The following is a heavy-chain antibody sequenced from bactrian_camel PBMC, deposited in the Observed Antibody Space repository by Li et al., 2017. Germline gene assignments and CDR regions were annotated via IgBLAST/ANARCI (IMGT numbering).Heavy chain of an antibody. CDR2: IYSGSGKQ. Sequence: HVQLVESGGGSVQAGGSLRLSCAASGNSGDIGFTNCMGWFRQTPGPEREGVAVIYSGSGKQYYADSVKGRFTISRDNANNTLYLQMNTLKPDDVAMYYCAAWTRNYWGQGTQVTVS. V-gene: IGHV3S54*01. CDR1: GNSGDIGFTNC. CDR3: AAWTRNY. J-gene: IGHJ4*01.